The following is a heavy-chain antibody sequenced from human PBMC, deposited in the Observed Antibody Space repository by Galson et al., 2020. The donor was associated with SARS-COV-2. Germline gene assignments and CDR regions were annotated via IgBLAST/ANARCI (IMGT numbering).Heavy chain of an antibody. V-gene: IGHV3-30*18. D-gene: IGHD3-3*01. Sequence: GGSLRLSCAASGFSLNSYDMHWVRQAPGKGLEWVTVISYNANNKYYADSVEGRFTISRDTSKNTIYLQMDSLRPDDTAVYYCTKAFWNSSYHGTTYYFDDWGQGTLVTVSS. CDR2: ISYNANNK. CDR1: GFSLNSYD. CDR3: TKAFWNSSYHGTTYYFDD. J-gene: IGHJ4*02.